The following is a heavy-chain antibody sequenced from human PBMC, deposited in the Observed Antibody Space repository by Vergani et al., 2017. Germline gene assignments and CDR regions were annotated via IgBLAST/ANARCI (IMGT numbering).Heavy chain of an antibody. J-gene: IGHJ4*02. D-gene: IGHD3-10*01. Sequence: QVQLVESGGGVVQPGRSLRLSCAASGFTFSSYAMHWVRQAPGKGLEWVAVISYDGSNKYYADSVKGRFTISRDNSKNTLYLQMNSLRAEDTAVYYCAKLPWGFGDYRPRRDYFDYWGQGTLVTVSS. CDR1: GFTFSSYA. CDR2: ISYDGSNK. CDR3: AKLPWGFGDYRPRRDYFDY. V-gene: IGHV3-30*04.